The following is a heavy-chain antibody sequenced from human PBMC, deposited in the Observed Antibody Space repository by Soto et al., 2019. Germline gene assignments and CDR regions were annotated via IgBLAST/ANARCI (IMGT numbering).Heavy chain of an antibody. V-gene: IGHV1-8*01. CDR3: ARYRTNGTVAFDV. CDR1: GLAFPIDD. CDR2: MNPSGSNT. Sequence: QVQLVQSGAEVKKPGASVQVSCKASGLAFPIDDIIWVRQTIGQGLEFMGWMNPSGSNTGYAQKFQGRATFTWNTPTSAIYMDLSGLRSEDTAVYYCARYRTNGTVAFDVWGQGTMVTGSS. D-gene: IGHD1-1*01. J-gene: IGHJ3*01.